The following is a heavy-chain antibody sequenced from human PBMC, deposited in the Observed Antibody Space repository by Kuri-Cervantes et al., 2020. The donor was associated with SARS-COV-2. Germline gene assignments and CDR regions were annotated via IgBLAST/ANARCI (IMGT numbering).Heavy chain of an antibody. CDR3: ARHRSGWYGIDY. CDR2: IYPGNSET. J-gene: IGHJ4*02. D-gene: IGHD6-19*01. Sequence: KVTCKGSGYSFTSYWIDWVRQIRGKGLEWVGIIYPGNSETRYSPSFQGQVTISADKSINTAYLHGSSLKASDTAMYYFARHRSGWYGIDYWGQGTLVTVSS. CDR1: GYSFTSYW. V-gene: IGHV5-51*01.